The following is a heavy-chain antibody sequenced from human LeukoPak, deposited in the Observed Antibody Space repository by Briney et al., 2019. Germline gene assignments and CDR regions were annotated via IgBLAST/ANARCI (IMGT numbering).Heavy chain of an antibody. CDR1: GGSISGYY. Sequence: SETLSLTCTVSGGSISGYYWSWIRQPPGKGLEWIGYIYYSGSTNYNPSLKSRVTISVDTSKNQFSLKLSSVTAADTAVYYCARTTMRYGFDPWGQGTLVTVSS. CDR3: ARTTMRYGFDP. J-gene: IGHJ5*02. V-gene: IGHV4-59*01. CDR2: IYYSGST. D-gene: IGHD4-17*01.